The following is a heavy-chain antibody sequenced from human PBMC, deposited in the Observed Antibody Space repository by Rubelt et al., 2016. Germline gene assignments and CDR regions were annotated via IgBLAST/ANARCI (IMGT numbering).Heavy chain of an antibody. CDR3: ASSKRMISYFDY. J-gene: IGHJ4*02. CDR2: NPCSGGA. V-gene: IGHV1-2*02. D-gene: IGHD3-22*01. Sequence: NPCSGGANYAQSFQGRVTMTRDTSISTAYMELSRLRSDDTAVYYCASSKRMISYFDYWGQGTLVTVSS.